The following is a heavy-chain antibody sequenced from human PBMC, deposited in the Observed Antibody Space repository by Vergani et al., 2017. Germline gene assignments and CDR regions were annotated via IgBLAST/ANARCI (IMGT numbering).Heavy chain of an antibody. CDR3: ASGGGYDFWSGYPFDP. J-gene: IGHJ5*02. V-gene: IGHV3-48*01. CDR2: ISSSSSTI. D-gene: IGHD3-3*01. Sequence: EVQLVESGGGLVQPGGSLRLSCAASGLTFSSYSMNWVRQAPGKGLEWVSYISSSSSTIYYADSVKGRFTISRDNAKNSLYLQMNSLRAEDTAVYYCASGGGYDFWSGYPFDPWGQGTLVTVSS. CDR1: GLTFSSYS.